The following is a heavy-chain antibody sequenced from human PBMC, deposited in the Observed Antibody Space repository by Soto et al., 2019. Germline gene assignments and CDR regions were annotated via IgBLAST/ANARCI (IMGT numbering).Heavy chain of an antibody. CDR2: GGGSDDDK. CDR3: AKDATSVNGVWDPFDM. V-gene: IGHV3-23*01. J-gene: IGHJ3*02. CDR1: GFTFSDFA. Sequence: EVHLLESGGGVVQPGGSLRLSCAASGFTFSDFAMSWVRQTPGKGLQWVSGGGGSDDDKHYADSVRGRFIVSRDNSQNPLNLQLNSLRADDTSIYYCAKDATSVNGVWDPFDMWGQGTEVTVSS. D-gene: IGHD2-8*01.